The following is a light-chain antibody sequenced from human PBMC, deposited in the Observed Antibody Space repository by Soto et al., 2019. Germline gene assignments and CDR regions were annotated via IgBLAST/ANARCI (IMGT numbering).Light chain of an antibody. V-gene: IGLV1-44*01. CDR1: GSNIGSNG. CDR3: AAWDGSLSVVV. CDR2: SDN. Sequence: QSVLTQPPSASGTPGQRVTISCSGSGSNIGSNGVNWYQHIPGTAPKLLLYSDNQRPSGVPDRFSGSKSGTSASLAISGLQSEDEAHYYCAAWDGSLSVVVFGGGTKLTVL. J-gene: IGLJ2*01.